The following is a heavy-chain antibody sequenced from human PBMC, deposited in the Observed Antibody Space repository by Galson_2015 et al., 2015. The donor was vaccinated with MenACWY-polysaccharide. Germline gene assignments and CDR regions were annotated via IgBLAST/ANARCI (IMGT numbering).Heavy chain of an antibody. Sequence: SLRLSCAASGARFSHSGMHWVRQAPGKGPEWVAVIQYDGSQKQYIDSVRGRFSISRDNSKNTLYLEMNSLRAEDTALYYCAREGSRIVFHAFDIWGQGTMVIVSS. CDR1: GARFSHSG. J-gene: IGHJ3*02. V-gene: IGHV3-33*01. D-gene: IGHD3-10*02. CDR2: IQYDGSQK. CDR3: AREGSRIVFHAFDI.